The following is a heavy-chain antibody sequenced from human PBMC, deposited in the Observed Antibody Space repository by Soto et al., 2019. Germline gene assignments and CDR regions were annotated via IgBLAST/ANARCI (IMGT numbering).Heavy chain of an antibody. D-gene: IGHD5-12*01. J-gene: IGHJ4*02. CDR1: GGSISSSSYY. CDR3: ARRDGYNSPFHY. V-gene: IGHV4-39*07. CDR2: IYYSGST. Sequence: ESLSLTCTVXGGSISSSSYYWGWIRQPPGKGLEWIGSIYYSGSTYYNPSLKSRVTISVDTSKNQFSLKASDTAMYYCARRDGYNSPFHYWGQGTLVTVSS.